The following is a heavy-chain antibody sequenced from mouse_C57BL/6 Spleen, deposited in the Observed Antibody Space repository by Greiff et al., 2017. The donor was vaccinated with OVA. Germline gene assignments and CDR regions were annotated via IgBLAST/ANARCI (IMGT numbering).Heavy chain of an antibody. CDR2: IHPNSGST. CDR3: ALLYYDYDDGFAY. CDR1: GYTFTSYW. D-gene: IGHD2-4*01. V-gene: IGHV1-64*01. J-gene: IGHJ3*01. Sequence: QVQLQQPGAELVKPGASVKLSCKASGYTFTSYWMHWVKQRPGQGLEWIGMIHPNSGSTNYNEKFKSKATLTVDKSSSTAYMQLSSLTSEDSAVYYCALLYYDYDDGFAYWGQGTLVTVSA.